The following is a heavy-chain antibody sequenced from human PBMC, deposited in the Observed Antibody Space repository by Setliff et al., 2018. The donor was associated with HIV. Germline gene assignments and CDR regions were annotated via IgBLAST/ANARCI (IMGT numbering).Heavy chain of an antibody. J-gene: IGHJ4*02. CDR3: ARGWGSPRDSQVRYISLDH. CDR1: GYTFTQYY. CDR2: INPSGGST. V-gene: IGHV1-46*01. D-gene: IGHD3-16*01. Sequence: ASVKVSCKASGYTFTQYYIHWVRQAPGQGLEWMGIINPSGGSTGYAQKFQGRVTITADESTSTGYMELRSLRSDDTAVYFCARGWGSPRDSQVRYISLDHWGQGSLVTVSS.